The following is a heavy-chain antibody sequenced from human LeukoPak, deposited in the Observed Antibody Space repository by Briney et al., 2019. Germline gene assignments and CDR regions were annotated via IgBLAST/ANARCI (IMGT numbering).Heavy chain of an antibody. CDR3: ARHSLLGYSNNDHWFDP. V-gene: IGHV4-39*07. J-gene: IGHJ5*02. CDR2: IYYSGNT. D-gene: IGHD4-11*01. Sequence: PSETLSLTCTVSGGSISSSLYYWGWIRQPPGKGLEWIGSIYYSGNTYYNPSLKSRVTISVDTSKNQFSLRLYSVTAADTAVYYCARHSLLGYSNNDHWFDPWGQGTLVTVSS. CDR1: GGSISSSLYY.